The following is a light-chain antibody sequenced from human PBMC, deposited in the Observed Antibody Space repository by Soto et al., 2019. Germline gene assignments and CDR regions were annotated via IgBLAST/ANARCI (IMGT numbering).Light chain of an antibody. V-gene: IGKV1-27*01. CDR1: QDISVD. Sequence: DIQMTQSPSSLSAPVGDRVTITCRASQDISVDLAWYQQKAGKVPKLLIYSASTLQSGVPSRFSGSGSGTDFTLTISSLQPEDVATYYCQKFNTAPLTFGQGTRLEIK. CDR3: QKFNTAPLT. CDR2: SAS. J-gene: IGKJ5*01.